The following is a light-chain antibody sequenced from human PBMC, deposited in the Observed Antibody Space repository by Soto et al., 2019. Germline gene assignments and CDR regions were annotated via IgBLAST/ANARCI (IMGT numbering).Light chain of an antibody. CDR1: SSDVGGYNS. J-gene: IGLJ1*01. CDR3: TSYTSSSTTV. CDR2: DVT. Sequence: ALTQPPSVSGSPGQSITISCTGTSSDVGGYNSVSWYRQYPGKAPKLIIFDVTDRPSGISTRFSGSKSGNTASLTISGLQAEDEAVFYCTSYTSSSTTVFGTGTKVTVL. V-gene: IGLV2-14*01.